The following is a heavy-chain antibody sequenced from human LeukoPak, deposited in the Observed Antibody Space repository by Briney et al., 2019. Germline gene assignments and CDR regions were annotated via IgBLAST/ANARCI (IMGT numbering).Heavy chain of an antibody. Sequence: PGGSLRLSCAASGFTFSDYYMSWIRQAPGKGLEWVSYISXSGSTIYYADSVKGRFTISRDNAKNSLYLQMNSLRAEDTAVYYCXXXGXFGILTEPIPXXXXXGMDVWGQGTTVTVSS. CDR2: ISXSGSTI. V-gene: IGHV3-11*01. CDR3: XXXGXFGILTEPIPXXXXXGMDV. J-gene: IGHJ6*02. D-gene: IGHD3-9*01. CDR1: GFTFSDYY.